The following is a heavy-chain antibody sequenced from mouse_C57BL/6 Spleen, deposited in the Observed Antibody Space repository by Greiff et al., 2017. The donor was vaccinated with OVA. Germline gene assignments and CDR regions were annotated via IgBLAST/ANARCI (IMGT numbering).Heavy chain of an antibody. J-gene: IGHJ2*01. V-gene: IGHV6-3*01. CDR3: TVIYYGNSRKDY. D-gene: IGHD2-1*01. CDR1: GFTFSNYW. CDR2: IRLKSDNYAT. Sequence: EVKLMESGGGLVQPGGSMKLSCVASGFTFSNYWMNWVRQSPEKGLEWVAQIRLKSDNYATHYAESVKGRFTISRDDSKSSVYLQMNNLRAEDTGIYYCTVIYYGNSRKDYWGQGTTLTVSS.